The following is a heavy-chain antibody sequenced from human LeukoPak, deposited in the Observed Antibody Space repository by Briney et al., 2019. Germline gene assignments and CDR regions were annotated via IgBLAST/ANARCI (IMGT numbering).Heavy chain of an antibody. Sequence: GGSLRLSCAASGFTFSDYYMSWIRQAPGKGLEWVSYISSGATTIYYPDSVKGRFTISGDNAKNSLYLQMNSLRAEDTAVYYCARDCSGGSCYSGGGYYFDYWGQGTLVTVSS. D-gene: IGHD2-15*01. CDR2: ISSGATTI. CDR3: ARDCSGGSCYSGGGYYFDY. V-gene: IGHV3-11*01. J-gene: IGHJ4*02. CDR1: GFTFSDYY.